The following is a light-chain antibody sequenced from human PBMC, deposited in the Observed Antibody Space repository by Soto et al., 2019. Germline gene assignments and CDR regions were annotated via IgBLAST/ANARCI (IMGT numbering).Light chain of an antibody. Sequence: DIQLPQSPSFLSASVGDRVTITCRASQGISSNLAWYQHNPGKAPKLLIYAASTLQSGVPSRFSGSGSGTEVTRTIGSLQPEEFATYYCQQDNSYPLTFGGGTKVEIK. J-gene: IGKJ4*01. V-gene: IGKV1-9*01. CDR2: AAS. CDR1: QGISSN. CDR3: QQDNSYPLT.